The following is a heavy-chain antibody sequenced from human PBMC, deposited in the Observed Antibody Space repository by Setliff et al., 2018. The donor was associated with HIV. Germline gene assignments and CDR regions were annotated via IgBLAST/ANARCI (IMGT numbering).Heavy chain of an antibody. CDR1: GFAFSSHQ. CDR3: ARDLRDYDYYMDV. Sequence: GSLRLSCAASGFAFSSHQMSWVRQAPGKGLEWVAKIRQDGTDKYYVDSVKGRFTISRDNAKNSLYLQMNSLRAEDTAIYYCARDLRDYDYYMDVWGKGTTVTVSS. V-gene: IGHV3-7*01. CDR2: IRQDGTDK. J-gene: IGHJ6*03.